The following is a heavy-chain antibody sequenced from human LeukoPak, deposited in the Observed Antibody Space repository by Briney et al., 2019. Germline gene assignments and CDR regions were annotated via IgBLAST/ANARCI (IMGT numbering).Heavy chain of an antibody. Sequence: GGSLRLSCAASGFIFSNYGMSWVRQAPGKGLEWVSAISDSGGDTYYANSVKGRFTISKDISKNPLHLQMNNLRAADTAVYYCAKRVPYSSSSVYFDYWGQGTLVTVSS. J-gene: IGHJ4*02. V-gene: IGHV3-23*01. CDR1: GFIFSNYG. D-gene: IGHD6-6*01. CDR2: ISDSGGDT. CDR3: AKRVPYSSSSVYFDY.